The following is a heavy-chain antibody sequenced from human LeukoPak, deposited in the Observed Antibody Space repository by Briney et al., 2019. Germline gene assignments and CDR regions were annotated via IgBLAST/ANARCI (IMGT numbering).Heavy chain of an antibody. CDR1: GFSFSDAW. CDR2: IKNKNSGGTA. Sequence: KTGGSLRLSCVGSGFSFSDAWMSWVRQPPGGGLEWVARIKNKNSGGTADYAEFVEGRFSITRDDSRDTLYLEMNSLKIEDTAVYYCATEFFGAYNFWGRGAVVAVSS. J-gene: IGHJ4*02. V-gene: IGHV3-15*01. CDR3: ATEFFGAYNF. D-gene: IGHD4-17*01.